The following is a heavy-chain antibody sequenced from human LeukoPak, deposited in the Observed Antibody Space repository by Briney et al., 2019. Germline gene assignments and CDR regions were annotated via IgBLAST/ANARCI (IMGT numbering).Heavy chain of an antibody. V-gene: IGHV4-59*08. CDR3: ARHGRDGYNFSY. CDR2: IYYSEST. CDR1: GGSISSYY. Sequence: SETLSLTCTVSGGSISSYYWSWIRQPPGKGLEWIGYIYYSESTNYNPSLKSRVTISVDTSKNQFSLKLSSVTAADTAVYYCARHGRDGYNFSYWGQGTLVTVSS. D-gene: IGHD5-12*01. J-gene: IGHJ4*02.